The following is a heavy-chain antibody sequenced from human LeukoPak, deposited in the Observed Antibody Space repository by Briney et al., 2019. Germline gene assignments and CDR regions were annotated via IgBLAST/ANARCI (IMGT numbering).Heavy chain of an antibody. D-gene: IGHD4-23*01. V-gene: IGHV3-7*01. CDR1: GFTFSDHS. CDR2: IKRDGSEK. CDR3: ARVRSVGGNPHAFNI. Sequence: GGSLRLSCVASGFTFSDHSMMWVRQAPGKGLEWVANIKRDGSEKNYVDSVRGRFTVSRDNRENSLYLHLNSLGVEDTALYYCARVRSVGGNPHAFNIWGQGTMVTVSS. J-gene: IGHJ3*02.